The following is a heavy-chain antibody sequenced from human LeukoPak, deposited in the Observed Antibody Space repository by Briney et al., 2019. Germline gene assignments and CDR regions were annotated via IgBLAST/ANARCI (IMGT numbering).Heavy chain of an antibody. V-gene: IGHV4-59*01. D-gene: IGHD2-2*01. J-gene: IGHJ3*02. CDR1: GDSLSSYY. Sequence: SETLSLTCTVSGDSLSSYYWSWLRQAPGKGLEWIGYIYYTGITMSNPSLKSRVSISIDTSKSQLSLKLSSVTAADTAVYYCARDRSDQYAFDIWGQGTMVTVSS. CDR2: IYYTGIT. CDR3: ARDRSDQYAFDI.